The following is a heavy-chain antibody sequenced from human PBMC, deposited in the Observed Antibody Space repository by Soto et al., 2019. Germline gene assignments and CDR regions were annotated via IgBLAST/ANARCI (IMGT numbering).Heavy chain of an antibody. J-gene: IGHJ4*02. V-gene: IGHV1-18*04. CDR1: GYTFTSYG. Sequence: QVQLVQSGGEVKNLGASVKVSCKTSGYTFTSYGISWVRQAPGQGLECMGWISAYSGNTNYAQEFQGRVTMTTDTSTSTAYMELRSLRSDDTAVYYCDIMGSGYLLDFWGQGTLVTVSS. D-gene: IGHD3-22*01. CDR2: ISAYSGNT. CDR3: DIMGSGYLLDF.